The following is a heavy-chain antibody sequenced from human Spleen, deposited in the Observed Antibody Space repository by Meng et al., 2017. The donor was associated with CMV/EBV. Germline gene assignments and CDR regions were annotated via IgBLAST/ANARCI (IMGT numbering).Heavy chain of an antibody. Sequence: VQLRAASPVPLTPSTPRPPPSTVSGGSLGSYSWSWIRHPSGKGLEWIGRIYTSGSTNYNPSLKRRVTMSVDTSKNQFSLKLSSVTAADTAVYYCARVGVGVVGATRSEGWFDPWGQGTLVTVSS. J-gene: IGHJ5*02. CDR3: ARVGVGVVGATRSEGWFDP. D-gene: IGHD1-26*01. V-gene: IGHV4-4*07. CDR2: IYTSGST. CDR1: GGSLGSYS.